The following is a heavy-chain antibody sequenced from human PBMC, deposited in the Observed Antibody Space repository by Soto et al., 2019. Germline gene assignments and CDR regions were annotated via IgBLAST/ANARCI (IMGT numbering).Heavy chain of an antibody. J-gene: IGHJ6*02. CDR1: GFTVSSNY. D-gene: IGHD6-6*01. V-gene: IGHV3-53*01. CDR3: ASCSSIYYYYYGMDV. Sequence: PGGSLRLSCAASGFTVSSNYMSWVRQAPGKGLEWVSVIYGGGSTYYADSVKGRFTISRDNSKNTLYLQMNSLRAEDTAVYYCASCSSIYYYYYGMDVWGQGTTVTVSS. CDR2: IYGGGST.